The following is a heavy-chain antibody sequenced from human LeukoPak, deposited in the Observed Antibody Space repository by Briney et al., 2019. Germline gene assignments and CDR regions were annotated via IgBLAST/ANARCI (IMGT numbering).Heavy chain of an antibody. D-gene: IGHD6-13*01. CDR1: GFTFSSYA. CDR2: VSGSGGST. V-gene: IGHV3-23*01. CDR3: AKDRGIAPSPYYFDY. Sequence: GGSLRLSCAASGFTFSSYAMSWVRQAPVKGLEWVSAVSGSGGSTYYADSVKGRFTISRDNSKNTLYLQMNSLRAEDTAVYYCAKDRGIAPSPYYFDYWGQGTLVTVSS. J-gene: IGHJ4*02.